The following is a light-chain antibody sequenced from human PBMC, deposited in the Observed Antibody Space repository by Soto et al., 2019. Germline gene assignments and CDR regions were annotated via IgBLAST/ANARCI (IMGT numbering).Light chain of an antibody. V-gene: IGKV1-39*01. Sequence: DIQMTQSPSSLSASVGDRVILTCRASQTIRTSLNWYQQKPGKAPKLLIYAASTLHSGVPSRFSGSGSGTDFTLSISNLQPEDFATYSCQQTYATPPTFGQGTKV. CDR2: AAS. CDR3: QQTYATPPT. J-gene: IGKJ1*01. CDR1: QTIRTS.